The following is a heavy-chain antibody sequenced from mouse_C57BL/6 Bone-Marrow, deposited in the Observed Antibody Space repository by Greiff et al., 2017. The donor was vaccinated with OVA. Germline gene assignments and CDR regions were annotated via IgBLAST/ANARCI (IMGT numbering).Heavy chain of an antibody. CDR1: GFTFNTYA. V-gene: IGHV10-3*01. J-gene: IGHJ3*01. CDR3: VSDLRRRRSFAS. CDR2: IRSKGSNYAT. Sequence: EVQLVESGGGLVQPKGSLKLSCAASGFTFNTYAMHWVRQAPGKGLEWVARIRSKGSNYATYYADSVKDRFTISKDESQSMLDLEMNNLKTEDTAVYDCVSDLRRRRSFASWGQGTLVTVSA.